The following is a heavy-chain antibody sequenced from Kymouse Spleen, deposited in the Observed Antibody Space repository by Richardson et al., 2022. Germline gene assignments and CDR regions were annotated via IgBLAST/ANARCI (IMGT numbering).Heavy chain of an antibody. J-gene: IGHJ6*02. CDR3: ARAGELTGDEELDYGMDV. CDR1: GGSFSGYY. Sequence: QVQLQQWGAGLLKPSETLSLTCAVYGGSFSGYYWSWIRQPPGKGLEWIGEINHSGSTNYNPSLKSRVTISVDTSKNQFSLKLSSVTAADTAVYYCARAGELTGDEELDYGMDVWGQGTTVTVSS. CDR2: INHSGST. D-gene: IGHD7-27*02. V-gene: IGHV4-34*01.